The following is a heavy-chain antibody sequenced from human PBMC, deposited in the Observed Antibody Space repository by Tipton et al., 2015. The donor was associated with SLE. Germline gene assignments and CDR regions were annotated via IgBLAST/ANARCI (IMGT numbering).Heavy chain of an antibody. V-gene: IGHV1-2*06. CDR3: ARDLIWETLHGMDV. CDR1: GYTFTGYY. Sequence: QLVQSGAEVKKPGASVKVSCKASGYTFTGYYMHWVRQAPGQGLEWMGRINPNSGGTNYAQKFQGRVTMTRDTSISTAYMELSRLRSDDTAVYYCARDLIWETLHGMDVWGQGTTVTVPS. D-gene: IGHD1-26*01. CDR2: INPNSGGT. J-gene: IGHJ6*02.